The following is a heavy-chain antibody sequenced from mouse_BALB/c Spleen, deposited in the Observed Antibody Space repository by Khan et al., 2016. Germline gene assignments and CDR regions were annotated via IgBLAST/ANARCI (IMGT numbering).Heavy chain of an antibody. Sequence: QVQLQQSGPELVKPGASVKISCKASGYAFSSSWMNWVKQRPGQGLEWIGRIYPGDGDTNYNGKFKGKATLTADKSSSTAYMQLSSLTSVDSAVYFCARDVGVDDLAFDYWGQGTTLTVSS. CDR3: ARDVGVDDLAFDY. D-gene: IGHD2-4*01. CDR1: GYAFSSSW. V-gene: IGHV1-82*01. J-gene: IGHJ2*01. CDR2: IYPGDGDT.